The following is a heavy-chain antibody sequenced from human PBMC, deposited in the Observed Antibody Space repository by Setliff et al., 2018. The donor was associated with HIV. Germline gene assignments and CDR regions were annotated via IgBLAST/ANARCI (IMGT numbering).Heavy chain of an antibody. J-gene: IGHJ4*02. V-gene: IGHV4-31*01. CDR1: GDSISSVGYY. CDR2: IYYSGRT. Sequence: PSETLSLTCTVSGDSISSVGYYWNWIRQRPETGLEWIGYIYYSGRTFYNPSLKSQITISVDTSKNQFSLKLNSVTAADTAVYYCARGGYGYTSDYFDYWGQGILVTVSS. CDR3: ARGGYGYTSDYFDY. D-gene: IGHD5-12*01.